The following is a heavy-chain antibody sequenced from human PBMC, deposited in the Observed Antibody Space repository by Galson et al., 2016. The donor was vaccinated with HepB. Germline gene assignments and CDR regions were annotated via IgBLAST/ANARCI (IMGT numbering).Heavy chain of an antibody. J-gene: IGHJ4*01. CDR1: GASISGHY. Sequence: ATLSLTCAVSGASISGHYWSWLRQPPGRGLEWIGCFSSRRNFNYNPSLESRLIISGDTSKNQVSLRLSSVTAADTAVYYCAKSGSEGSTWGHGILVTVAS. D-gene: IGHD3-10*01. CDR2: FSSRRNF. V-gene: IGHV4-59*11. CDR3: AKSGSEGST.